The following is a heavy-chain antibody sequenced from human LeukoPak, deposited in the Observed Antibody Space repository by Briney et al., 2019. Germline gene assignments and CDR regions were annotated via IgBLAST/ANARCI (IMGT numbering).Heavy chain of an antibody. CDR1: GGSFSGYY. Sequence: PSETLSLTCAVYGGSFSGYYWSWIRQPPRRRLEWIGEINHSGNTNYNPSLKSRVTMSVDTSKKHFSLRLSSVAAADTAVYYCARGDYGSKSVDGDYWAQGTLVTVSS. D-gene: IGHD4-23*01. CDR3: ARGDYGSKSVDGDY. J-gene: IGHJ4*02. CDR2: INHSGNT. V-gene: IGHV4-34*01.